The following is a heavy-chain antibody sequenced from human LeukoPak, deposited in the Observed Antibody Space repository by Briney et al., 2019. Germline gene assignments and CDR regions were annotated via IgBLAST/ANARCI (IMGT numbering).Heavy chain of an antibody. V-gene: IGHV1-18*01. D-gene: IGHD3-9*01. Sequence: ASVKVSCKASGYTFTSYGISWVRQAPGQGLEWMGWVSAYNANTNYAQKFQGRVTMTEDTSTDTAYMELSSLRSEDTAVYYCATGGYDILTGPAGYRDAFDIWGQGTMVTVSS. CDR1: GYTFTSYG. J-gene: IGHJ3*02. CDR3: ATGGYDILTGPAGYRDAFDI. CDR2: VSAYNANT.